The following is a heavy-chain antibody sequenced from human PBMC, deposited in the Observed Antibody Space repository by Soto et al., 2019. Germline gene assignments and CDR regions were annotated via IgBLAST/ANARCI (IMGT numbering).Heavy chain of an antibody. CDR2: INPNSGGT. D-gene: IGHD4-17*01. CDR1: GYTFTGYY. V-gene: IGHV1-2*04. CDR3: ARDRRPTTVTTNYGMDV. Sequence: SVKVSCKASGYTFTGYYMHLVRQAPGQGLEWMGWINPNSGGTNYAQKFQGWVTMTRDTSISTAYMELSRLRSDDTAVYYCARDRRPTTVTTNYGMDVWGQGTTVTV. J-gene: IGHJ6*02.